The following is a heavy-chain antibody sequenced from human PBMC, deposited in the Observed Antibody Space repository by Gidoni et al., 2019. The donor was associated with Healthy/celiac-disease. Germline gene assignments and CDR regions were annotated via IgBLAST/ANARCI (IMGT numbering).Heavy chain of an antibody. V-gene: IGHV3-13*01. J-gene: IGHJ3*02. CDR3: ARADYDILTGYSSDAFDI. CDR2: IGTAGDT. D-gene: IGHD3-9*01. CDR1: GFTFSSYD. Sequence: EVQLVESGGGLVQPGGSLRLSCAASGFTFSSYDMHWVRQATGKGLEWVSAIGTAGDTYYPGSVKGRFTISRENAKNSLYLQMNSLRAEDTAVYYCARADYDILTGYSSDAFDIWGQGTMVTVSS.